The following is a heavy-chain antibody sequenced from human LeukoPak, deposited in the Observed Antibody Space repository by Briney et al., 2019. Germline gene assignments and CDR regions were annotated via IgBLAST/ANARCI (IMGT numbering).Heavy chain of an antibody. CDR1: GGSLSNHY. D-gene: IGHD4-17*01. Sequence: SETLSLTCTVSGGSLSNHYWSWIRQPPGKGLEWIGYIYYTGNTNYNPSLKSRVTISVDTPKDQFSLKLSSVTAADTAVYFCAGDYGDYYFDHWGQGTLVTVSS. J-gene: IGHJ4*02. CDR3: AGDYGDYYFDH. CDR2: IYYTGNT. V-gene: IGHV4-59*11.